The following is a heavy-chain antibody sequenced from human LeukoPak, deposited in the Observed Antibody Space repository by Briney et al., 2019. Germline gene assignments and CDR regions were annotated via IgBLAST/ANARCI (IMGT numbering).Heavy chain of an antibody. CDR3: AKGESASAWLIEY. D-gene: IGHD6-19*01. V-gene: IGHV3-48*01. CDR2: ISSSSSNK. J-gene: IGHJ4*02. CDR1: GFTFSSYS. Sequence: GGFLRPSCAASGFTFSSYSMNWVRQAPGKGLEWISYISSSSSNKDYADSVKGRFTISRDNAKNSLSLQMNSLRGEDTAVYYCAKGESASAWLIEYWGQGTLVTVSS.